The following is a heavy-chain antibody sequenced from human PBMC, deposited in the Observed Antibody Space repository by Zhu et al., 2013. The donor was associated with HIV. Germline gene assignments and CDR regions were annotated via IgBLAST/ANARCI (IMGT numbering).Heavy chain of an antibody. J-gene: IGHJ3*02. CDR3: ARVSAAAAPRNAFDI. CDR1: GGTFSSYA. Sequence: QVQLVQSGAEVKKPGSSVKVSCKASGGTFSSYAISWVRQAPGQGLEWMGWIIPIFGIANYAQKFQGRVTITADESTSTAYMELSSLRSEDTAVYYCARVSAAAAPRNAFDIWGQGTMVTVSS. CDR2: IIPIFGIA. D-gene: IGHD6-13*01. V-gene: IGHV1-69*12.